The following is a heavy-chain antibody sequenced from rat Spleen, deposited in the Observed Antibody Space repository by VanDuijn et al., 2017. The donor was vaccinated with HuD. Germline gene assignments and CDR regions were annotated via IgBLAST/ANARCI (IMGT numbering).Heavy chain of an antibody. CDR2: INSAGTT. D-gene: IGHD1-2*01. CDR1: GYSITSSSR. V-gene: IGHV3-3*01. J-gene: IGHJ2*01. Sequence: EVQLQESGPGLVKPSPSLSLTCSVTGYSITSSSRWNWLRKFPGNKPEWMGYINSAGTTNYNPSPKRPISITRDTSKNQFFLQVNSVTTEDTATYYCASLYSSYSLYYFDYWGQGVMVTVSS. CDR3: ASLYSSYSLYYFDY.